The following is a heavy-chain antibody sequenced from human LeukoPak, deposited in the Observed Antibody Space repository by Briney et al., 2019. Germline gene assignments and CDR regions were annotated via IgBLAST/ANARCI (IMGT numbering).Heavy chain of an antibody. V-gene: IGHV4-39*01. CDR2: IHYGGST. Sequence: SKTLSLTCSVSGTSISSSGYFWGWIRQPPGKGLQWIGSIHYGGSTFYNPSLKSRVTISQDTSKDQFSLKLTSVTAADTAVYYCAALDSSSGWFDPWGRGILVTVSS. J-gene: IGHJ5*02. CDR3: AALDSSSGWFDP. CDR1: GTSISSSGYF. D-gene: IGHD6-6*01.